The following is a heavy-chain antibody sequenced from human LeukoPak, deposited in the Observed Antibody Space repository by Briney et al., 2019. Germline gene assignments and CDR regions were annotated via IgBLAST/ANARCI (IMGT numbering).Heavy chain of an antibody. CDR2: IYYSGST. CDR1: GGSISSYY. CDR3: ARAHGGDYWFDP. J-gene: IGHJ5*02. D-gene: IGHD2-21*02. Sequence: PSETLSLTCTVSGGSISSYYWSWIRQPPGKGLEYIGYIYYSGSTYYNPSLKSRVAISLDTSKNQFSLRLSSVTAADTAVYYCARAHGGDYWFDPWGQGTLVTVSS. V-gene: IGHV4-59*01.